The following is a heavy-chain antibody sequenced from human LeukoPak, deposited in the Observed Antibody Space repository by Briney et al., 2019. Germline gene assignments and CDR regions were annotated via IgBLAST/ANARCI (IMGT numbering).Heavy chain of an antibody. V-gene: IGHV3-7*03. D-gene: IGHD3-9*01. Sequence: GGSLRLSCAASRFTFSSYWMSWVRQAPGKGLEWVANIKQDGSEKYYVDSVKGRFTISRDNAKNSLYLQLNSLRSEDTALYYCARGSMPGTGLPFDYWGQGTQVSVSS. CDR3: ARGSMPGTGLPFDY. CDR2: IKQDGSEK. J-gene: IGHJ4*02. CDR1: RFTFSSYW.